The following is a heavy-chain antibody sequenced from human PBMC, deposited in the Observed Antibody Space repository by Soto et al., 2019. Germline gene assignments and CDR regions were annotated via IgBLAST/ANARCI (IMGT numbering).Heavy chain of an antibody. J-gene: IGHJ5*02. D-gene: IGHD3-3*01. CDR3: AKGPPYYDFWSALSSEYNWFDP. V-gene: IGHV3-23*01. CDR1: GFTFSSYA. CDR2: ISGSGGST. Sequence: QPGGSLRLSCAASGFTFSSYAMSWVRQAPGKGLEWVSAISGSGGSTYYADSVKGRFTISRDNSKNTLYLQMNSLRAEDTAVYYCAKGPPYYDFWSALSSEYNWFDPSGQGTLVTVSS.